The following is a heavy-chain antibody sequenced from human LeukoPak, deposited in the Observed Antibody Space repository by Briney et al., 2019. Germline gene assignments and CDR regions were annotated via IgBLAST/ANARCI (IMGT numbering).Heavy chain of an antibody. J-gene: IGHJ5*02. D-gene: IGHD2-2*01. CDR3: AKGALSSSGQNWLDP. CDR1: GFTFSSYW. V-gene: IGHV3-7*02. CDR2: IKQDGSEK. Sequence: PGGSLRLSCAASGFTFSSYWMSWVRQAPGKGLEWVANIKQDGSEKYYVDSVKGRFTISRDNAKNSLYLQMNSLRAEDTAVYYCAKGALSSSGQNWLDPWGQGTLVTVSS.